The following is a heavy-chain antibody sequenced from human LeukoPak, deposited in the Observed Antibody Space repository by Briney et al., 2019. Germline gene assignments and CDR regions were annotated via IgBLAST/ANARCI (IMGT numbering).Heavy chain of an antibody. D-gene: IGHD2-8*01. CDR1: GYTLTELS. V-gene: IGHV1-24*01. J-gene: IGHJ4*02. CDR2: FDPEDGET. Sequence: ASVKVSCKVSGYTLTELSMHWVRQAPGKGLEWMGGFDPEDGETIYAQKFQGRVTMTEDTSTDKAYMELSSLRSEDTAVYYCATMGYCTNGVCYTGGNPFDYWGQGTLVTVSS. CDR3: ATMGYCTNGVCYTGGNPFDY.